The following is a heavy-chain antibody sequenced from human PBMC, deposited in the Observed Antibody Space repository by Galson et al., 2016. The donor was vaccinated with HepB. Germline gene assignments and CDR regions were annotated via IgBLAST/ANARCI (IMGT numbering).Heavy chain of an antibody. CDR3: ARGRRPYYYYGMDV. J-gene: IGHJ6*02. CDR2: INHSGST. D-gene: IGHD6-6*01. V-gene: IGHV4-34*01. Sequence: ETLSLTCGVYGGSFSGSFWTWIRQPPGKGLEWIGEINHSGSTNYRPSLKSRVTISVDTSKNQFSLKLSSVTAADTAVYYCARGRRPYYYYGMDVWGQGTTVTVSS. CDR1: GGSFSGSF.